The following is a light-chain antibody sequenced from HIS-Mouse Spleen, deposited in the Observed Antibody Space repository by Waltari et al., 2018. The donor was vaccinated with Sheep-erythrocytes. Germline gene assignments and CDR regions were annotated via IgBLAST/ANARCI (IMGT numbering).Light chain of an antibody. CDR2: DVS. CDR3: CSYAGSYTYV. CDR1: SSDVGGYND. V-gene: IGLV2-11*01. Sequence: QSALTQPHSVSGSPGQSVTISCTGTSSDVGGYNDVSWYQQHPGKAPKLMIYDVSKRPSGVPDRFSGSKSGNTASLTISGLQAEDEADYYCCSYAGSYTYVFGTGTKVTVL. J-gene: IGLJ1*01.